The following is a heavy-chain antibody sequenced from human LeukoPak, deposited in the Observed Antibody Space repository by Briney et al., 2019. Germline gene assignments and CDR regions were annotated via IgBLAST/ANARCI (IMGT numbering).Heavy chain of an antibody. V-gene: IGHV3-23*01. CDR1: GFIFSSYS. D-gene: IGHD6-13*01. CDR3: AKAASSSWPSYYYGMDV. Sequence: GGSLRLSCAASGFIFSSYSMSWVRQASGKGLEWVSVITGSGGNTYYADSVKSRFTISKDNSKNTVYLQMSSLRVDDTAVYYCAKAASSSWPSYYYGMDVWGQGTTVTVSS. CDR2: ITGSGGNT. J-gene: IGHJ6*02.